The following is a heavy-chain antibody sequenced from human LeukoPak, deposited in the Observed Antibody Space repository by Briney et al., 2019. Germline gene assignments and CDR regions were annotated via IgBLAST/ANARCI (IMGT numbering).Heavy chain of an antibody. CDR2: ISGSGGST. D-gene: IGHD3-3*01. V-gene: IGHV3-23*01. CDR3: AKDPLYYDFWSGSFDY. J-gene: IGHJ4*02. CDR1: GFTFSSYA. Sequence: GASLRLSCAASGFTFSSYAMSWVRQAPGKGLEWVSAISGSGGSTYYADSVKGRFTISRDNSKNTLYLQMNSLRAEDTAVYYCAKDPLYYDFWSGSFDYWGQGTLVTASS.